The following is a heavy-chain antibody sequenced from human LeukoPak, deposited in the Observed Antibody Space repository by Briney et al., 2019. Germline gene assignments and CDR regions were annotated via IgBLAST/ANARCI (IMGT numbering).Heavy chain of an antibody. CDR3: ARNFDS. Sequence: PGGSLRLSCAASGFTFSSYSMNWVRQAPGKGLEWVSSISSSGSYIYYADSVKGRFTTSRDDAKDSVYLQMESLRVEDTAIYYCARNFDSWGQGTLVTVSS. CDR1: GFTFSSYS. CDR2: ISSSGSYI. J-gene: IGHJ4*02. V-gene: IGHV3-21*01.